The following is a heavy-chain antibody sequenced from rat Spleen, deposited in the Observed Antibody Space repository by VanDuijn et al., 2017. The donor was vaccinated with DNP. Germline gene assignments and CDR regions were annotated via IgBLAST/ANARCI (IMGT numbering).Heavy chain of an antibody. Sequence: QVQLKESGPGLVQPSQTLSLTCTVSGLSLTSNSVSWIRQPPGKSLEWIGRMWSDGDTSYNSAFTSRLSISRDTSKSQVFLKMNSLQTEDTGTYYCATNYGGYSAPDYWGQGVMVTVSS. D-gene: IGHD1-11*01. V-gene: IGHV2-47*01. CDR2: MWSDGDT. J-gene: IGHJ2*01. CDR1: GLSLTSNS. CDR3: ATNYGGYSAPDY.